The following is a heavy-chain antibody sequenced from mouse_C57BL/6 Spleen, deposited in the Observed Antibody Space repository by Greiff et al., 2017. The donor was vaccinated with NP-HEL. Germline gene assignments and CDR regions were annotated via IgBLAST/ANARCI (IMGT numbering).Heavy chain of an antibody. Sequence: VQLQQSGAELARPGASVKMSCKASGYTFTSYTMHWVKQRPGQGLEWIGYINPSSGYTKYNQKFKDKATLTADKSSSTAYMQLSSLTSEDSAVYYCVGCGTLSALDDCVQCTTLSVS. CDR1: GYTFTSYT. D-gene: IGHD3-3*01. CDR3: VGCGTLSALDD. CDR2: INPSSGYT. J-gene: IGHJ2*01. V-gene: IGHV1-4*01.